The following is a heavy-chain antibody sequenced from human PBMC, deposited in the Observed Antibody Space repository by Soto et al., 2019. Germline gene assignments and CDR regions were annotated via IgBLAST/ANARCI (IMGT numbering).Heavy chain of an antibody. D-gene: IGHD3-16*01. CDR1: GYTFTNYD. Sequence: QVQLVQSGAEVKKPGASVTVSCKASGYTFTNYDIHWVRQATGQGLEWMGLMNPDSGNTGQSKQFRGIVTMTRDTSISTAYMEMSSLRSEDTAVYYCARGRFRRTWFDPWGQGTLVTVSS. CDR3: ARGRFRRTWFDP. V-gene: IGHV1-8*01. CDR2: MNPDSGNT. J-gene: IGHJ5*02.